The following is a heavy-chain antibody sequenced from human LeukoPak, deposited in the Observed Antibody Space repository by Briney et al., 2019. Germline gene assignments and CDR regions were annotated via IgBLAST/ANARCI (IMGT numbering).Heavy chain of an antibody. Sequence: SETLSLTCAVYGGSFSGYYWSWIRQPPGKGLEWIGFVHYSGSTHYNPSLKSRVTISVDTPKNQVSLKLTSVTAADTAVYYCARTEESGYNYGYFGYYYYMDVWGKGTTVTVSS. CDR2: VHYSGST. CDR3: ARTEESGYNYGYFGYYYYMDV. J-gene: IGHJ6*03. CDR1: GGSFSGYY. V-gene: IGHV4-59*01. D-gene: IGHD5-18*01.